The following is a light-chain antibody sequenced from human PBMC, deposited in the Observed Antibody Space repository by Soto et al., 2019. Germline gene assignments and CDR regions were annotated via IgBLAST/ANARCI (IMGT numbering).Light chain of an antibody. Sequence: DIQMTQSPSSLSASVGDRVTIACRASQYISNYLAWYQQKPGKVPKLLIKAASTLHSGVPSRFSGSGSGTDFTLTISRLQPEDAATYYCQKYNIAPWTFGQGTKVEIK. CDR3: QKYNIAPWT. V-gene: IGKV1-27*01. CDR1: QYISNY. J-gene: IGKJ1*01. CDR2: AAS.